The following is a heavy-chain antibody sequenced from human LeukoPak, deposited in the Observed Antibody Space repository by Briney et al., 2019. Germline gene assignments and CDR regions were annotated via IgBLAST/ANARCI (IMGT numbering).Heavy chain of an antibody. CDR3: ARVHYYDSSGYYGFDY. V-gene: IGHV1-69*05. J-gene: IGHJ4*02. D-gene: IGHD3-22*01. Sequence: GASVKVSCKASGYTFTGYYMHWVRQAPGQGLEWMGGIIPIFGTANYAQKFQGRVTITTDESTSTAYMELSSLRSEDTAVYYCARVHYYDSSGYYGFDYWGQGTLVTVSS. CDR2: IIPIFGTA. CDR1: GYTFTGYY.